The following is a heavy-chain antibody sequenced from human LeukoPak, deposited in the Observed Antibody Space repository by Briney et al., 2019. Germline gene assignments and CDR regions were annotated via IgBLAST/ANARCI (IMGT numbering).Heavy chain of an antibody. V-gene: IGHV7-4-1*02. CDR2: INTNTGNP. CDR1: GYTFTSYA. CDR3: ARVGKQWLGWLDY. Sequence: ASVTVSCTASGYTFTSYAMNWVRQAPGQGLEWMGWINTNTGNPTYAQGFTGRFVFSLDTSVSTAYLQISSLKAEDTAVYYYARVGKQWLGWLDYWGQGTLVTVSS. D-gene: IGHD6-19*01. J-gene: IGHJ4*02.